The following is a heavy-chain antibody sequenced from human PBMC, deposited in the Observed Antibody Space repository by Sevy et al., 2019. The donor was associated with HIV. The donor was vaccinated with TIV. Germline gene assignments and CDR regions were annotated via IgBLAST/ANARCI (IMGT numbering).Heavy chain of an antibody. V-gene: IGHV4-34*01. CDR3: ARTSSGWYIYYYYGMDV. Sequence: SEALSLTCAVYGGSFSGYYWSWIRQPPGKGLEWIGEINHSGSTNYNPSLKSRVTISVDTSKNQFSLKLSSVTAADTAVYYCARTSSGWYIYYYYGMDVWGQGTTVTVSS. CDR2: INHSGST. CDR1: GGSFSGYY. D-gene: IGHD6-19*01. J-gene: IGHJ6*02.